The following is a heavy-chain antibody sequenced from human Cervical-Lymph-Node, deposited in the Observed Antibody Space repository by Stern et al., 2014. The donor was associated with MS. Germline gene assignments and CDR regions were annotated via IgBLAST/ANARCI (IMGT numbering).Heavy chain of an antibody. CDR3: ARRPRGSNWDSD. V-gene: IGHV3-66*01. CDR2: IYSGGST. CDR1: GFTISSDY. D-gene: IGHD7-27*01. Sequence: EVHLVESGGGLVQPGGSLRLSCAASGFTISSDYMTWVRQAPGKGLEWVSVIYSGGSTYYADSVKGRFIISRDNSKNTLYLQMNSLRAEDTAIYYCARRPRGSNWDSDWGQGALVTVSS. J-gene: IGHJ4*02.